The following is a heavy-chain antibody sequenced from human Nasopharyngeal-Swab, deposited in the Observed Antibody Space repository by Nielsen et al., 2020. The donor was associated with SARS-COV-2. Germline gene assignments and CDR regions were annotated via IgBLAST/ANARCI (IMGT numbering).Heavy chain of an antibody. CDR1: GFTVSSNY. CDR2: IYSGGST. D-gene: IGHD1-26*01. J-gene: IGHJ3*02. V-gene: IGHV3-53*01. CDR3: ARARGALPFADAFDI. Sequence: GESLKISCAASGFTVSSNYMSWVRPAPGKGLEWVSVIYSGGSTYYADSVKGRFTISRDNSKNTLYLQMNSLRAEDTAVYYCARARGALPFADAFDIWGQGTMVTVSS.